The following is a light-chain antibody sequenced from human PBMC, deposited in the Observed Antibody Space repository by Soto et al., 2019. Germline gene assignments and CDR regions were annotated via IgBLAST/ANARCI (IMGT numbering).Light chain of an antibody. CDR2: DAS. Sequence: EVVLTQSPATLSLSPGDRATLSCRASQSVSIDFAWYQQKPGQAPRLLIYDASNRATGIPARFSGSGSGTDFTPTISSLEPEDFAVYYCQHRHNFGPGTKVDIK. CDR3: QHRHN. CDR1: QSVSID. J-gene: IGKJ3*01. V-gene: IGKV3-11*01.